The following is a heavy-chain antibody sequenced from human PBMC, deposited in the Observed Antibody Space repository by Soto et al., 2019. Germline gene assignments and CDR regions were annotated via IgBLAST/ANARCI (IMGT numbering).Heavy chain of an antibody. D-gene: IGHD3-9*01. CDR3: AAPTRFDWFPRIYGMDV. Sequence: ASVKVSCKASAFTFTSSAVQWVRQARGQRVEWIGWIVVGSGNTNSAQKFQERVTITRDMSTSTAYMELSSLRSEDTAVSSCAAPTRFDWFPRIYGMDVWGQGTTVTVSS. CDR1: AFTFTSSA. CDR2: IVVGSGNT. V-gene: IGHV1-58*01. J-gene: IGHJ6*02.